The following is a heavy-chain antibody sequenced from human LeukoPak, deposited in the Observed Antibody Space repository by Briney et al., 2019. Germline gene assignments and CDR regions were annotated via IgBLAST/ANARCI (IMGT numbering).Heavy chain of an antibody. CDR3: AKDRCSNGIGCLYYYMDV. V-gene: IGHV3-30*02. D-gene: IGHD2-8*01. J-gene: IGHJ6*04. CDR2: IQYDRSNQ. Sequence: GGSLRLSCAASGFTFSTYGMHWVRQAPGKGLEWVAYIQYDRSNQQYAGSVKGRFSISRDNSKNTLYLQMNSVRAEDTAVYYCAKDRCSNGIGCLYYYMDVWGKGTTVTISS. CDR1: GFTFSTYG.